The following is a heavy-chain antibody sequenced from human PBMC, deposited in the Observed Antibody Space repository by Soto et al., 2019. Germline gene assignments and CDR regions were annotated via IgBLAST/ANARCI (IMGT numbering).Heavy chain of an antibody. CDR3: AKVGYDAYGYYLRSLDY. CDR2: ISGSGNTI. D-gene: IGHD3-3*01. V-gene: IGHV3-23*01. Sequence: GGSLRLSCAASAFTFSNYAMSWVRQAPGMGLEFVSLISGSGNTIYYADSVKGRFTISRDNSKNTVSLQMNSLRAEDTAVYYCAKVGYDAYGYYLRSLDYWGQGTLVTVSS. CDR1: AFTFSNYA. J-gene: IGHJ4*02.